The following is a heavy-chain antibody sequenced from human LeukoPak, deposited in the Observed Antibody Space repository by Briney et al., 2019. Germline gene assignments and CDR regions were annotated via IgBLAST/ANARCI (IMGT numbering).Heavy chain of an antibody. CDR1: GYTFTGYS. D-gene: IGHD6-13*01. V-gene: IGHV1-2*02. Sequence: ASVKVSCKASGYTFTGYSIYWVRQAPGQGLQWMGWINPNSGGTNYAQKFQGRVTMTRDTSISTAYMELSRLRSDDTAVYYCARDRRYSSSWYRNYYYYGMDVWGQGTTVTVSS. J-gene: IGHJ6*02. CDR3: ARDRRYSSSWYRNYYYYGMDV. CDR2: INPNSGGT.